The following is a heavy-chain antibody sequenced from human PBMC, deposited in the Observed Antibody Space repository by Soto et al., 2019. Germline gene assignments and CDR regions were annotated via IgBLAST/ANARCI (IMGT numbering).Heavy chain of an antibody. D-gene: IGHD6-13*01. CDR2: IYYSGNT. V-gene: IGHV4-39*01. J-gene: IGHJ4*02. Sequence: SEILSLTCTVSGGSLGSSSYYWGWIRQSPGKGLEWIGNIYYSGNTFYNPSLESRVTISVDTSKNQFYLHLSSVTAADTAIFYCASIAAPGTTHFDFWGQGTLVTVSS. CDR1: GGSLGSSSYY. CDR3: ASIAAPGTTHFDF.